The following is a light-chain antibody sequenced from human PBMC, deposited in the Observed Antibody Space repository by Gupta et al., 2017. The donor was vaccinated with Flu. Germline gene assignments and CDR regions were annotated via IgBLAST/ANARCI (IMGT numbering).Light chain of an antibody. V-gene: IGLV2-8*01. CDR2: EVT. CDR3: SSQTVVDTFF. CDR1: SGEIGAYKY. Sequence: QSALTQPPSASGSPGQSITISCTGTSGEIGAYKYVSWHQQHAGKAPKLIIYEVTKRPSGVPDRFSGSRSGNTASLTVSGLQAEDEGDYYCSSQTVVDTFFFGTGTAVTVL. J-gene: IGLJ1*01.